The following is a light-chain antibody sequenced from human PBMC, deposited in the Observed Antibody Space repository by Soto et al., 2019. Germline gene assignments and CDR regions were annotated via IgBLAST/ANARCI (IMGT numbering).Light chain of an antibody. CDR3: QQYFSIPLLT. Sequence: DIEMTQSPDSLAVSLGERATINCKSSQRVFYNANNKNYIAWYQQKPGQPPKLLIYWASTRESGVPDRFSGSGSGTDFTLTISSLQAEDVAVYYCQQYFSIPLLTFGGGTKVETK. J-gene: IGKJ4*01. V-gene: IGKV4-1*01. CDR2: WAS. CDR1: QRVFYNANNKNY.